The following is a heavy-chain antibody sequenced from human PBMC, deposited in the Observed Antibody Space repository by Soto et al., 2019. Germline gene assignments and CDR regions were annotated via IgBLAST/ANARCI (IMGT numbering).Heavy chain of an antibody. CDR2: IKQDGSEK. CDR3: ARVTGGITMVRGGYGMDV. Sequence: GGSLRLSCAASGFTFSSYWMSWVRQAPGKGLEWVANIKQDGSEKYYVDSVKGRFTISRDNAKNSLYLQMNSLRAEDTAVYYCARVTGGITMVRGGYGMDVWGQGTTVTVSS. J-gene: IGHJ6*02. D-gene: IGHD3-10*01. CDR1: GFTFSSYW. V-gene: IGHV3-7*01.